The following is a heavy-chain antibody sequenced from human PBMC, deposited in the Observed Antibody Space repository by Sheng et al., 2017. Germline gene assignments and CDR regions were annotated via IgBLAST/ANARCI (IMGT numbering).Heavy chain of an antibody. D-gene: IGHD5-12*01. V-gene: IGHV4-59*01. Sequence: QVQLQESGPGLVKPSETLSLTCTVSGGSISSYYWSWIRQPQGRDWSGLGISITVGAPTTTPPQESSHHISRHVQEPVLLKLSSVTAADTAVYYCARDGGSGYGNWFDPWGQGTLVTSPQ. J-gene: IGHJ5*02. CDR3: ARDGGSGYGNWFDP. CDR1: GGSISSYY. CDR2: SITVGAP.